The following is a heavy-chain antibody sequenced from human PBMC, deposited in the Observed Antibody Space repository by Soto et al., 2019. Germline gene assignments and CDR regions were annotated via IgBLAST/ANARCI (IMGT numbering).Heavy chain of an antibody. Sequence: SETLSLTCAVYGGSFSGHSWTWIRQSPGKGLEWIGDINHSGRVNYSPSLKSRVTISLETSKNQFSLTLSAVTAADTAMYYCSTRAYDTNGYYRFDPWGQGTLVTVSS. D-gene: IGHD3-22*01. CDR1: GGSFSGHS. V-gene: IGHV4-34*01. CDR2: INHSGRV. CDR3: STRAYDTNGYYRFDP. J-gene: IGHJ5*01.